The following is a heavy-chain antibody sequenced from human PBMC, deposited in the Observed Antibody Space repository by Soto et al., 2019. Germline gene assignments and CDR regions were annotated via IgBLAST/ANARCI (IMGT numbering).Heavy chain of an antibody. CDR1: GGSISSGGYY. CDR2: IYYSGST. V-gene: IGHV4-31*03. Sequence: TLSLTCTVSGGSISSGGYYWSWIRQHPGKGLEWIGYIYYSGSTYYNPSLKSRVTISVDTSKNQFSLKLSSVTAADTAVYYCARGKIAAAVYFDYWGQGTLVTVSS. CDR3: ARGKIAAAVYFDY. J-gene: IGHJ4*02. D-gene: IGHD6-13*01.